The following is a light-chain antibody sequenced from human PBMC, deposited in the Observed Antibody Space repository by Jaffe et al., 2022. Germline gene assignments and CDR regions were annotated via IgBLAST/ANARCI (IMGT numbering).Light chain of an antibody. CDR1: QTVNSIF. J-gene: IGKJ2*01. CDR2: STS. Sequence: EIVLTQSPGTLSLSPGETATLSCRASQTVNSIFFAWYQQKPGQAPRLLIYSTSSRAAGIPDRFVGSGSGTDFTLTISRLEPADFAVYYCQQYGGSPVYTFGQGTKLEIK. CDR3: QQYGGSPVYT. V-gene: IGKV3-20*01.